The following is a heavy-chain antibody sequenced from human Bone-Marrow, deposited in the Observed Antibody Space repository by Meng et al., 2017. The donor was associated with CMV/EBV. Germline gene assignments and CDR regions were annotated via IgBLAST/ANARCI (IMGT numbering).Heavy chain of an antibody. J-gene: IGHJ4*02. CDR1: GGSISSSSYY. Sequence: SETLSLTCTVSGGSISSSSYYWGWIRQPPGKGLEWIGSIYYSGSTYYNPSLKSRVTISVDTSKNQFSLKLSSVTAADTAVYYCARDAVGRKSSGWYDYWGQGTLVTFAS. D-gene: IGHD6-19*01. V-gene: IGHV4-39*07. CDR3: ARDAVGRKSSGWYDY. CDR2: IYYSGST.